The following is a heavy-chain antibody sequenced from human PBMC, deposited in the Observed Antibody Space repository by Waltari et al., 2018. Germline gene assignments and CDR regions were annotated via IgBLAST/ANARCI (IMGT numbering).Heavy chain of an antibody. D-gene: IGHD2-2*01. CDR3: ARDSKRLDY. V-gene: IGHV4-38-2*02. CDR1: GYSISSGYY. CDR2: IYHSGST. Sequence: QVQLQESGPGLVKPSETLSLPCTVSGYSISSGYYWGWIRQPPGKGLEWIGSIYHSGSTYYNPSLKSRVTISVDTSKNQFSLKLSSVTAADTAVYYCARDSKRLDYWGQGTLVTVSS. J-gene: IGHJ4*02.